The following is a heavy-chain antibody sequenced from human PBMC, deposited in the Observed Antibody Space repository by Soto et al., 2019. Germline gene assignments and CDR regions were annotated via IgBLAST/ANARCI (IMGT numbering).Heavy chain of an antibody. Sequence: QLQLQESGPGLVKPSETLSLTCTVSGGSISSSSYYWGWIRQPPGKGLEWIGSIYYSGSTYYNPSLKSRVTISVDTSKNQFSLKLSSVTAADTAVYYRARTSELVLQPDYYDSSGYYYGGAFDICGQGTMVTVSS. J-gene: IGHJ3*02. CDR3: ARTSELVLQPDYYDSSGYYYGGAFDI. D-gene: IGHD3-22*01. CDR1: GGSISSSSYY. CDR2: IYYSGST. V-gene: IGHV4-39*01.